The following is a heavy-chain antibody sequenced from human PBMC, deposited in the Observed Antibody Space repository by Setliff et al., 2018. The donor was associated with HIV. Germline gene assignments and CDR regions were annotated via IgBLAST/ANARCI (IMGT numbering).Heavy chain of an antibody. D-gene: IGHD1-1*01. J-gene: IGHJ5*02. CDR1: GYSIRSGYY. CDR2: IFHSGST. Sequence: SETLSLTCAVSGYSIRSGYYWGWIRQSPGKGLEWIGSIFHSGSTYTSPSLRSRVTMSVDTSKNQFSLNLNSVTAADTAVYYCARWMTSRINRRHLRCDLFDPWGQGSLVTVAS. CDR3: ARWMTSRINRRHLRCDLFDP. V-gene: IGHV4-38-2*01.